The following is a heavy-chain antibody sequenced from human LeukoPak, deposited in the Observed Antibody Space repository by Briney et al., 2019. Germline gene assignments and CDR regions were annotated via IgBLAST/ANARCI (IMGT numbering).Heavy chain of an antibody. J-gene: IGHJ4*02. CDR2: NNPNSGGT. D-gene: IGHD4-17*01. V-gene: IGHV1-2*02. CDR1: GYTFTGYY. CDR3: ERDYGDYGENYFDY. Sequence: ASVKVSCKASGYTFTGYYMHWVRQAPGQGLEWMGWNNPNSGGTNYAQKFQGRVTMTRDTSISTAYMELSRLRSDDTAVYYCERDYGDYGENYFDYWGQGTLVTVSS.